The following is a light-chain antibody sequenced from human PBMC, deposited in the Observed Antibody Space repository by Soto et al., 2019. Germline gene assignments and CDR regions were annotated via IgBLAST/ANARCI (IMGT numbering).Light chain of an antibody. CDR1: QSVRSNY. J-gene: IGKJ5*01. CDR2: DAS. Sequence: EIVLTQSPGTLSLSPGERASLSCRASQSVRSNYLAWYQQKPGQAPRLLICDASTRATGIPDRFTGSGSGTDFTLSISRLEPEDSAVYFCQQYGGSPLITFGQGTRLEIK. CDR3: QQYGGSPLIT. V-gene: IGKV3-20*01.